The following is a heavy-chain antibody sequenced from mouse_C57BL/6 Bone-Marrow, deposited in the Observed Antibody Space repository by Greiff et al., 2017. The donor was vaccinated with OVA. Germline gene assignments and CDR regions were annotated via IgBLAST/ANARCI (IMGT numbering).Heavy chain of an antibody. D-gene: IGHD1-1*01. CDR2: GQGLEWIG. V-gene: IGHV1-87*01. J-gene: IGHJ1*03. Sequence: QVQLQQSGPELARPWASVKISCQAFYTFSRRVHFAIRDTNYWMQWVKQRPGQGLEWIGAIYPGNGDTSYNQKFKGKAKLTAAKSSSTAYMQLSSLTSEDSAVYYCATITTVVDWYFDVWGTGTTVTVSS. CDR3: SEDSAVYYCATITTVVDWYFDV. CDR1: YTFSRRVH.